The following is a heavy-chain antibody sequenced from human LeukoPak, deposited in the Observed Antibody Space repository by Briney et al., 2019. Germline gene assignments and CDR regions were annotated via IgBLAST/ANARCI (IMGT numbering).Heavy chain of an antibody. V-gene: IGHV3-30*02. CDR2: IRYDGSNK. CDR1: GFTFSSYG. CDR3: AKPLEKYTYGGNFDY. J-gene: IGHJ4*02. D-gene: IGHD4-23*01. Sequence: GGSLRLSCAASGFTFSSYGMHWVRQAPGKGLEWVAFIRYDGSNKYYADSVKGRFTISRDNSKNTLYLQMNNLRAEDTAVYYCAKPLEKYTYGGNFDYWGQGLLVTVSS.